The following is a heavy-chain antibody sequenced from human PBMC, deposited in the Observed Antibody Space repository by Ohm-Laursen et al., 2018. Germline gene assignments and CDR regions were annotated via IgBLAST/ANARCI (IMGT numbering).Heavy chain of an antibody. CDR2: INPSGGST. CDR3: ARGAFGGVIVGVNDAFDI. D-gene: IGHD3-16*02. Sequence: ASVKVSCKASGYTFTSYYMHWVRQAPGQGLEWMGIINPSGGSTSYAQKFQGRVTMTRDTSTGTVYMELSSLRSEDTAVYYCARGAFGGVIVGVNDAFDIWGQGTMVTVSS. V-gene: IGHV1-46*01. J-gene: IGHJ3*02. CDR1: GYTFTSYY.